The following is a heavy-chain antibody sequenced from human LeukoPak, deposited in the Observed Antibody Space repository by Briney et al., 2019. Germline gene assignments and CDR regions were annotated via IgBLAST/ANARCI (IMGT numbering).Heavy chain of an antibody. J-gene: IGHJ1*01. CDR2: IDPSDSYT. CDR3: ATTIEYSSSSAEYFQH. D-gene: IGHD6-6*01. CDR1: GYSFTSYW. Sequence: GESLKISCKGSGYSFTSYWISWVRQMPGKGLEWMGRIDPSDSYTKYSPSFQGHVTNSADKSISTAYLQWSSLKASDTAMYYCATTIEYSSSSAEYFQHWGQGTLVTVSS. V-gene: IGHV5-10-1*01.